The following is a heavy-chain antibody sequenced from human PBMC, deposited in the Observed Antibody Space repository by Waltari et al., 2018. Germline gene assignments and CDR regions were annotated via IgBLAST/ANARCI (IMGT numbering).Heavy chain of an antibody. V-gene: IGHV3-30-3*01. CDR3: AREITGYYPTY. Sequence: QVQLVESGGGVVQPGGSLRLSCAASGFSFSNYAMLWVRQAPGKGREGVALITYDGNYKAYADSVKGRFSIARDDSVDRLYLQMNSLRPEDTALYYCAREITGYYPTYWGQGTLVTVSS. CDR2: ITYDGNYK. CDR1: GFSFSNYA. D-gene: IGHD3-9*01. J-gene: IGHJ4*02.